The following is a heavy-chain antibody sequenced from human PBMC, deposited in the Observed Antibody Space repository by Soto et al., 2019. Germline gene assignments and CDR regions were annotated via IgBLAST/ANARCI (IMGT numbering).Heavy chain of an antibody. D-gene: IGHD5-18*01. J-gene: IGHJ6*02. V-gene: IGHV4-39*01. CDR2: IYYSGST. Sequence: SETLSLTCTVSGGSISSSSYYWGWIRQPPGKGLEWIGSIYYSGSTYYNPSLKSRVTISVDTSKNQFSLKLSSVTAADTAVYYCEWTWIQLGGMDVWGQGTTVTVSS. CDR1: GGSISSSSYY. CDR3: EWTWIQLGGMDV.